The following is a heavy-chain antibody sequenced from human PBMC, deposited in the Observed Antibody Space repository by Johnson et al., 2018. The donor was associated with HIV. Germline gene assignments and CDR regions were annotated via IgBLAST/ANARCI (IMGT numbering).Heavy chain of an antibody. J-gene: IGHJ3*02. CDR3: AKDLVVVTARGAFDI. Sequence: VQLVESGGGVVQPGGSLRLSCAVSGFSFSNYWMEWVRQAPGKGLVWVSRIKTDGSSTSYADSVKGRFTISRDNSKNTLYLQMNSLRAEDTAVYYCAKDLVVVTARGAFDIWGQGTMVTVSS. CDR2: IKTDGSST. D-gene: IGHD2-21*02. V-gene: IGHV3-74*01. CDR1: GFSFSNYW.